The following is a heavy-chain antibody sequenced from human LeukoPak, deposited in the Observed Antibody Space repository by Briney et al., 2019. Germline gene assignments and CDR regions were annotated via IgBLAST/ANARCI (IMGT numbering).Heavy chain of an antibody. J-gene: IGHJ4*02. CDR2: ISSSSSYI. Sequence: GGSLRLSCAASGFTFSSYSMNWVRQAPGKGLEWVSSISSSSSYIYYADSVKGRFTISRDNAKNSLYLQMNSLRAEDTAVYYCARTVAAVAGPFDYWGQGTLVTASS. CDR3: ARTVAAVAGPFDY. V-gene: IGHV3-21*01. D-gene: IGHD6-19*01. CDR1: GFTFSSYS.